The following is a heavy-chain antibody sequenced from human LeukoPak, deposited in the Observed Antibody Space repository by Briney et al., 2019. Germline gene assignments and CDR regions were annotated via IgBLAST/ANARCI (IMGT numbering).Heavy chain of an antibody. CDR3: AKGGVYGDYYFDY. Sequence: GGSLRLSCAASGFTFSSYGMHWVRQAPGKGLEWVAVIWYDGSNKYYADSVKGRFTISGDNSKNTVYLQMNSLRAEDTDLYYCAKGGVYGDYYFDYWGQGTLVTVSS. J-gene: IGHJ4*02. CDR2: IWYDGSNK. V-gene: IGHV3-33*06. CDR1: GFTFSSYG. D-gene: IGHD4-17*01.